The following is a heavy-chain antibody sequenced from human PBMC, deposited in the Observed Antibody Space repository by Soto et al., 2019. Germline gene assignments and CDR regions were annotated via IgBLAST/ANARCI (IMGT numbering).Heavy chain of an antibody. V-gene: IGHV1-18*01. Sequence: QVQLVQSGAEVKKPGASVTVSCKASGYTFVTYGIAWVRQAPGQGLEWIGWISPFSGDTSYAQKFQGRVTMTTATSTSTAYMELRNLTSDDTAVYYCALGHYFDYWGQGTLVTVSS. J-gene: IGHJ4*02. CDR2: ISPFSGDT. CDR3: ALGHYFDY. CDR1: GYTFVTYG. D-gene: IGHD3-10*01.